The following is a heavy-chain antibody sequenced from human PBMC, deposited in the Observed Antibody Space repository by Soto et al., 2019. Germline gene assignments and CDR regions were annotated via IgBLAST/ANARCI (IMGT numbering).Heavy chain of an antibody. Sequence: PGGSLRLSCAASGFSFSISPMHWVRQAPGKGPGWVALISYDGTNKFYADSVKGRFTISRDNSKSTLYLQVDSLRPEDAAVYYCARDPKTSGGQHWAFNYFDSWGQVPLVTVSS. CDR3: ARDPKTSGGQHWAFNYFDS. D-gene: IGHD7-27*01. J-gene: IGHJ4*02. V-gene: IGHV3-30-3*01. CDR1: GFSFSISP. CDR2: ISYDGTNK.